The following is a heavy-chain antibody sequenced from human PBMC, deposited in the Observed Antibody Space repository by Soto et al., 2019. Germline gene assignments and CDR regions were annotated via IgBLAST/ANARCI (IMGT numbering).Heavy chain of an antibody. CDR1: GDSIGSSTNY. D-gene: IGHD5-18*01. Sequence: SETLSLTCSVSGDSIGSSTNYWGWIRQPPGKGLEWIGTIYHSGNTYYNPTLKSRVAISVDMSKNQFSLRLNSVTAADTAVYYCARHEWLQLWLVTEYWGQGALVTSPQ. CDR3: ARHEWLQLWLVTEY. J-gene: IGHJ4*02. CDR2: IYHSGNT. V-gene: IGHV4-39*01.